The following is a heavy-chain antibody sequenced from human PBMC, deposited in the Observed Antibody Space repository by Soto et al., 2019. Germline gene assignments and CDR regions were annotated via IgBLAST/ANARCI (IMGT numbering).Heavy chain of an antibody. V-gene: IGHV1-69*06. CDR2: IIPVLGPA. J-gene: IGHJ4*02. CDR3: VRAAKRYFDY. CDR1: GVTFNTFA. Sequence: QVQLVQSGAEVKKPGSSVKVSCKASGVTFNTFAISWVRQAPGQGLEWMGGIIPVLGPAFYAQKFQGRVTVTADRSTSAAYLELSSLRSEDTAVYFCVRAAKRYFDYWGQGTLVTVSS.